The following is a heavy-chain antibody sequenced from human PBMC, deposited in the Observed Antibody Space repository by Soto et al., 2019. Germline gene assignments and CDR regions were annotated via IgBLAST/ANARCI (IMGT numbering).Heavy chain of an antibody. CDR2: ISYDGSNK. J-gene: IGHJ3*02. Sequence: QVQLVESGGGVVQPGRSLRLSCAASGFTFSSYAMHWVRQAPGKGLEWVAVISYDGSNKYYADSVKGRFTISRDNSKNTLYLQMNSLRAEDTDVYYCARMYYDFWSGYYRDDAFDIWGQGTMVTVSS. D-gene: IGHD3-3*01. CDR1: GFTFSSYA. V-gene: IGHV3-30-3*01. CDR3: ARMYYDFWSGYYRDDAFDI.